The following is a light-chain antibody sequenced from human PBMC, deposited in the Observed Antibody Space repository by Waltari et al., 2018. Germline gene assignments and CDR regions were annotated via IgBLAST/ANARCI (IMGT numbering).Light chain of an antibody. CDR2: YDR. Sequence: SYVVTQPPSVSVAPGETATITCGGDNIGTYSVHWYQQKAGQAPVLVIFYDRDRPSGIPDRFSGSNSGNTATLTISRVEAGDEARYYCHVWHPHVDPGVFGTGT. CDR1: NIGTYS. CDR3: HVWHPHVDPGV. V-gene: IGLV3-21*04. J-gene: IGLJ1*01.